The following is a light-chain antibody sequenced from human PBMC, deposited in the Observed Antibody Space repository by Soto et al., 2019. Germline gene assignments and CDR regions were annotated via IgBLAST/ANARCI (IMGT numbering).Light chain of an antibody. CDR2: NVS. V-gene: IGLV2-11*01. Sequence: QSALTQPRSVSGSPGQSVTISCTGTSSDVGGYNYVSWYQQHPGKAPKPMIYNVSKRPSGVPDRFSGSKSGNTASLTISGLQAEDEAEYYCSSYAGTYKVVFGGGTKHSVL. J-gene: IGLJ3*02. CDR3: SSYAGTYKVV. CDR1: SSDVGGYNY.